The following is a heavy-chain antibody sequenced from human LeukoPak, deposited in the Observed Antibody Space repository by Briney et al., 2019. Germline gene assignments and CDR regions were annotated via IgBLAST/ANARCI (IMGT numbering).Heavy chain of an antibody. D-gene: IGHD6-13*01. CDR3: AKDRWDSSSWSGFDY. CDR2: IRYDGSNK. CDR1: GFTFSNNG. V-gene: IGHV3-30*02. J-gene: IGHJ4*02. Sequence: GGSVRLSCAASGFTFSNNGMHWVRQAPGKGLEWVAFIRYDGSNKYYADSVKGRFTVSRDNSENTLYLQLNSLKPDDTAVYYCAKDRWDSSSWSGFDYWGQGTLVCVSS.